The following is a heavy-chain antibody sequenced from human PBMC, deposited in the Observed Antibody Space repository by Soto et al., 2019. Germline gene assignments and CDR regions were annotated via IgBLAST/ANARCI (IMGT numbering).Heavy chain of an antibody. CDR1: GGTFSSYA. Sequence: GASVKVSCKASGGTFSSYAISWVRQAPGQGLEWMGGINPIFGTANYAQKFQGRVTITADTSTSTAYMELSSLRSDDTAVYYCETIGYMDVWGKGTTVTVSS. V-gene: IGHV1-69*06. D-gene: IGHD1-26*01. CDR2: INPIFGTA. CDR3: ETIGYMDV. J-gene: IGHJ6*03.